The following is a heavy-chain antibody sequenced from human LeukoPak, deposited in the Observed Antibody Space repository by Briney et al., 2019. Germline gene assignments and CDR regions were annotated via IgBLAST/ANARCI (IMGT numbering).Heavy chain of an antibody. J-gene: IGHJ5*02. Sequence: PGGSLRLSCAASGFTFGNYAMSWVRRAPGKGLKLVSGISGGGGSTYYADSVKGRFTISRDNSRNTLYLQMNSLRAEDTAVYYCAKDPWGIAVANTNDWFDPWGQGTLVTVSS. CDR1: GFTFGNYA. CDR2: ISGGGGST. V-gene: IGHV3-23*01. D-gene: IGHD6-19*01. CDR3: AKDPWGIAVANTNDWFDP.